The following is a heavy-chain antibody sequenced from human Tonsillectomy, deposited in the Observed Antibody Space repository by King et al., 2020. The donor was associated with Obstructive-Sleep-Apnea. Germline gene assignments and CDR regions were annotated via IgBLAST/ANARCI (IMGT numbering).Heavy chain of an antibody. V-gene: IGHV1-8*01. J-gene: IGHJ4*02. CDR1: GYTFTSYD. Sequence: VQLVESGAEVKKPGASVKVSCKASGYTFTSYDVNWVRQATGQGLEWMGWMNPNSGNTGYEQKFQGRVTMTRNTSISTAYMELSSLRSEDTAVYYCARVGRYCDYFDYWGQGTLVTVSS. CDR2: MNPNSGNT. CDR3: ARVGRYCDYFDY. D-gene: IGHD2-15*01.